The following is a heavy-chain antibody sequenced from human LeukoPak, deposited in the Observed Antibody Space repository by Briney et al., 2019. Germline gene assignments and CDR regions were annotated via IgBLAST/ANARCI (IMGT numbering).Heavy chain of an antibody. CDR3: AKTIAARSVNYYYYYYMDV. J-gene: IGHJ6*03. D-gene: IGHD6-6*01. V-gene: IGHV1-2*02. Sequence: ASVKVSCKASGYTFTGYYMHWVRQAPGQGLEWMGWINPNSGGTNYAQKFQGRVTMTRDMSTSTVYMELSSLRSEDTAVYYCAKTIAARSVNYYYYYYMDVWGKGTTVTVSS. CDR2: INPNSGGT. CDR1: GYTFTGYY.